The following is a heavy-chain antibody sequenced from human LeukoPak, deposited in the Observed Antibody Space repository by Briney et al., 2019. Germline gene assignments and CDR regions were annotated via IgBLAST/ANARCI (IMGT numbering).Heavy chain of an antibody. D-gene: IGHD3-22*01. CDR2: INPSGGST. CDR1: GFTFTRYG. J-gene: IGHJ6*03. CDR3: ARDYDSSGSDYYYYYMDV. V-gene: IGHV1-46*01. Sequence: ASVKVSCKASGFTFTRYGITWVRQAPGQGLEWMGIINPSGGSTSYAQKFQGRVTMTRDMSTSTVYMELSSLRSEDTAVYYCARDYDSSGSDYYYYYMDVWGKGTTVTVSS.